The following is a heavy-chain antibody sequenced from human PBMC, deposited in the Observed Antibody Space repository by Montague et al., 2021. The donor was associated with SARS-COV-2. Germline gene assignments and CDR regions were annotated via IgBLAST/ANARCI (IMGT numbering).Heavy chain of an antibody. J-gene: IGHJ4*02. CDR3: ARGTKRVFTYDYDSSGYASDY. CDR2: ISHSGST. V-gene: IGHV4-34*01. D-gene: IGHD3-22*01. Sequence: SETLSLTCAVQGGSYSGYYWRWIRQTPGKELEWFGEISHSGSTNYNPSLKSRVSISVDTSKNQFSLKLSSVTAADTAVYYCARGTKRVFTYDYDSSGYASDYWGQGTLVSVSS. CDR1: GGSYSGYY.